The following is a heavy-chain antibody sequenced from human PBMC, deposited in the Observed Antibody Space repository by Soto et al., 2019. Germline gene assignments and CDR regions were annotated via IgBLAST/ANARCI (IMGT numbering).Heavy chain of an antibody. Sequence: GESLKISCKGSGYSFTSYWIGWVRQMPGKGLEWMGIIYPGDSDTRYSPSFQGQVTISADKSISTAYLQWSSLKASDTAMYYCASCITGTTAGYYYYGMDVWGQGTTVTVSS. CDR1: GYSFTSYW. CDR2: IYPGDSDT. CDR3: ASCITGTTAGYYYYGMDV. D-gene: IGHD1-20*01. J-gene: IGHJ6*02. V-gene: IGHV5-51*01.